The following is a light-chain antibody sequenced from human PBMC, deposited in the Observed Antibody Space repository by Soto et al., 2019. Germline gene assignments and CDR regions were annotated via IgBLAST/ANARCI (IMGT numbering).Light chain of an antibody. CDR3: QQYNNWPLYT. V-gene: IGKV3-15*01. CDR2: GAS. CDR1: QSVSSN. Sequence: EIMMTQSPATLSVSPGERATLSCRASQSVSSNLAWYQQKPGQAPRLLIYGASTRATGIPARFSGSGSGTEFTLNISSLQSEDFAVYYCQQYNNWPLYTFGQGTKLEIK. J-gene: IGKJ2*01.